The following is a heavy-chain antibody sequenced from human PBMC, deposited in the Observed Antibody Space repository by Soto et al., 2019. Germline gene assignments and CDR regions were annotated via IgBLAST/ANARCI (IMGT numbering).Heavy chain of an antibody. Sequence: SXKVSYKASGYTXTGYYMHLVRQAPGQGLEWMGWINPNSGGTNYAQKFQGRVTMTRYTSISTAYMELSRLRSDDTPVYYCAREMLSHSYGSGYGMDVWGQGTTVTVSS. CDR1: GYTXTGYY. CDR2: INPNSGGT. CDR3: AREMLSHSYGSGYGMDV. J-gene: IGHJ6*02. D-gene: IGHD5-18*01. V-gene: IGHV1-2*02.